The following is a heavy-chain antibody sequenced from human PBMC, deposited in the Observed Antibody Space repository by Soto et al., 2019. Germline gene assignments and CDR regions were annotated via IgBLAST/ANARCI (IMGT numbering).Heavy chain of an antibody. CDR1: GFTFSSYA. D-gene: IGHD2-21*01. Sequence: GESLKISCAASGFTFSSYAMSWVRQAPGKGLEWVSAISGSGGSTYYADSVKGRFTISRDNSKNTLYLQMNSLRAEDTAVYYCAKDAEYCGGDCYPTDWFDPWGQGTLVTVSS. CDR2: ISGSGGST. V-gene: IGHV3-23*01. J-gene: IGHJ5*02. CDR3: AKDAEYCGGDCYPTDWFDP.